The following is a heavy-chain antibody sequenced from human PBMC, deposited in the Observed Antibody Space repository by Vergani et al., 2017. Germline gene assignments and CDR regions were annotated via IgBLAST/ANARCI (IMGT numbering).Heavy chain of an antibody. CDR2: INHSGST. V-gene: IGHV4-34*01. CDR1: GGSFSGYY. Sequence: QVQLQQWGAGLLKPSETLSLTCAVYGGSFSGYYWSWIRQPPGKGLEWIGEINHSGSTNYNPSLKSRVTISVDTSKNQFSLKLSSVTAADTAVYYCARGVVPVIRVRKSYYCYRDVWGKG. J-gene: IGHJ6*03. D-gene: IGHD2-2*01. CDR3: ARGVVPVIRVRKSYYCYRDV.